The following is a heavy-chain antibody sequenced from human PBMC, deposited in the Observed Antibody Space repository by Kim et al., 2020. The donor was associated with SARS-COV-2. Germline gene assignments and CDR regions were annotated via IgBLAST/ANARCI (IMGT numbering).Heavy chain of an antibody. V-gene: IGHV1-3*01. J-gene: IGHJ4*02. Sequence: QKFQGRVTITRDTSASTAYMELSSLRSEDTAVYYCARAQYYDSSGYYFDYWGQGTLVTVSS. D-gene: IGHD3-22*01. CDR3: ARAQYYDSSGYYFDY.